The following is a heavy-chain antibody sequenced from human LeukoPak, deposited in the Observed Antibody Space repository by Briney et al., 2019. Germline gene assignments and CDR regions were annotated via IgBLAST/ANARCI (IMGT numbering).Heavy chain of an antibody. CDR3: AKDGRLALAGTGWYFDY. Sequence: GGSLRLSCAFSGFSFNNYAMTWVRQVPGKGLEWVSAISASGGTTYYADSVKGRFTISRDNSKNTLYLQMNSLRAEDTAVYYCAKDGRLALAGTGWYFDYWGQGTLVTVSS. J-gene: IGHJ4*02. D-gene: IGHD6-19*01. CDR2: ISASGGTT. V-gene: IGHV3-23*01. CDR1: GFSFNNYA.